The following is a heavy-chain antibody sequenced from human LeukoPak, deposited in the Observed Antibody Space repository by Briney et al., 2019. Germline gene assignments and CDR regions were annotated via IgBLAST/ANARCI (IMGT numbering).Heavy chain of an antibody. CDR1: GGTFSSYA. V-gene: IGHV1-69*04. Sequence: GSSVKVSCKASGGTFSSYAISWVRQAPGQGLEWMGRIIPILGIANYAQKLQGRVTMTTDTSTSTAYMELRSLRSDDTAVYYCAREKIYYYDSSGYYYPGPFDYWGQGTLVTVSS. CDR3: AREKIYYYDSSGYYYPGPFDY. CDR2: IIPILGIA. J-gene: IGHJ4*02. D-gene: IGHD3-22*01.